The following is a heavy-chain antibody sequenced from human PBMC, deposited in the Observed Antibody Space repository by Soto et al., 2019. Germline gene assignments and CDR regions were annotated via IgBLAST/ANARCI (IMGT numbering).Heavy chain of an antibody. Sequence: PGGSLRLSCAASGFTFSSCDMHWVRPALGKGLEWVAVISYDGSNKYYADSVKGRFTISRDNSKNTLYLQMNSLRAEDTAVYYCAKSSGWFNWFDPWGQGTLVTVSS. D-gene: IGHD6-19*01. V-gene: IGHV3-30*18. CDR1: GFTFSSCD. CDR3: AKSSGWFNWFDP. J-gene: IGHJ5*02. CDR2: ISYDGSNK.